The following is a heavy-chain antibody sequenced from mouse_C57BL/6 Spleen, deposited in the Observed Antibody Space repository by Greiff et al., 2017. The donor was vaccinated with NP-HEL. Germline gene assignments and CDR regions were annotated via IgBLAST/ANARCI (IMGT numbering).Heavy chain of an antibody. CDR3: GRTAGPPWFAY. CDR2: IYPGDGDT. Sequence: VQLQQSGAELVKPGASVKISCKASGYAFSSYWMNWVKQRPGKGLEWIGQIYPGDGDTNYNGKFKGKATMTADKSSSTAYMQLSSLTSEESAVYFCGRTAGPPWFAYWGQGTMVTVSA. V-gene: IGHV1-80*01. J-gene: IGHJ3*01. D-gene: IGHD4-1*01. CDR1: GYAFSSYW.